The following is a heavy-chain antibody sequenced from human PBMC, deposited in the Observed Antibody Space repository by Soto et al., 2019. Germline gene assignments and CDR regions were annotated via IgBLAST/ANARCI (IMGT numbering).Heavy chain of an antibody. D-gene: IGHD3-10*01. Sequence: GGSLRLSCAASGFTFSSYAMSWVRQAPGKGLEWVSAISGSGGSTYYADSVKGRFTISRDNSKNTLYLQMNSLRAEDTAVYYCAKMLLWFGETPTFDYWGQGTLVTVSS. V-gene: IGHV3-23*01. CDR2: ISGSGGST. CDR3: AKMLLWFGETPTFDY. CDR1: GFTFSSYA. J-gene: IGHJ4*02.